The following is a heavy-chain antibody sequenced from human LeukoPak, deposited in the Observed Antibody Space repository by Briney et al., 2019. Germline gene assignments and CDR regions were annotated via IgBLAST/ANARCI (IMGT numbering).Heavy chain of an antibody. J-gene: IGHJ4*02. CDR2: INPGDTNI. D-gene: IGHD1-1*01. CDR1: GYSFANYW. CDR3: ARPRRAERDEDF. Sequence: GESLKISCKASGYSFANYWIGWVRQVPGKGLEWVAMINPGDTNIAYSPSFQAQVTISADRSISTAYLQWSSLKASDTAVYYCARPRRAERDEDFWGQGTLVTVSS. V-gene: IGHV5-51*01.